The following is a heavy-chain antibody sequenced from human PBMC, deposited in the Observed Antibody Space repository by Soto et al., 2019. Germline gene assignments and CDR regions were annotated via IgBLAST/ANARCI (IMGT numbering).Heavy chain of an antibody. V-gene: IGHV3-23*01. Sequence: EVQLLESGGGLVQPGGSLGLSCAASGFTFSSYAMSWVRKPQGKGLEWVSAISGSGGSTYYADSVKGRFTISRDNSKNTLYLQMNSLRAEDTAVYYCAKENGYSSSWFEFDYWGQGTLVTVSS. CDR1: GFTFSSYA. D-gene: IGHD6-13*01. CDR2: ISGSGGST. J-gene: IGHJ4*02. CDR3: AKENGYSSSWFEFDY.